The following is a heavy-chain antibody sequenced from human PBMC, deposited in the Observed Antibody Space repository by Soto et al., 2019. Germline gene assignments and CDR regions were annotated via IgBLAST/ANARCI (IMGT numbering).Heavy chain of an antibody. CDR1: GFNFNNYA. CDR3: AKAGWGGDYYYGLDV. CDR2: VSFDGTNT. V-gene: IGHV3-30*18. D-gene: IGHD2-21*01. Sequence: PGGSLRLSCAASGFNFNNYAMHWVRQAPGKGLEWVAVVSFDGTNTYYADSVKGRFTISRDSSNNTVSLQMNGLTSEDTAAYYCAKAGWGGDYYYGLDVWGQGTTVTVSS. J-gene: IGHJ6*02.